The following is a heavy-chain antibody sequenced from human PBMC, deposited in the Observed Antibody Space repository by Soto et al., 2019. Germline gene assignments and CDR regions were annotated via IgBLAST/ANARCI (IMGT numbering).Heavy chain of an antibody. Sequence: EVQLVESGGGLVKPGGSLRLSCAASGFTFSSYSMNWVRQAPGKGLEWVSSISSSSSYIYYADSVKGRFTISRDNAKNSLYLQMNSLRAEDTAVYYCARVRSPLYDFWSGHRYYYYGMDVWGQGTTVTVSS. CDR2: ISSSSSYI. J-gene: IGHJ6*02. CDR1: GFTFSSYS. CDR3: ARVRSPLYDFWSGHRYYYYGMDV. V-gene: IGHV3-21*01. D-gene: IGHD3-3*01.